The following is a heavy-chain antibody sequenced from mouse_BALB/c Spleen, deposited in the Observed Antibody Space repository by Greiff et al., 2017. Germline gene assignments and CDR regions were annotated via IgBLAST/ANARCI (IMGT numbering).Heavy chain of an antibody. CDR3: ARPYYGSRYYYAMDY. V-gene: IGHV1S29*02. Sequence: EVKLMESGPELVKPGASVKISCKASGYTFTDYNMHWVKQSHGKSLEWIGYIYPYNGGTGYNQKFKSKATLTVDNSSSTAYMELRSLTSEDSAVYYCARPYYGSRYYYAMDYWGQGTSVTVSS. D-gene: IGHD1-1*01. CDR1: GYTFTDYN. J-gene: IGHJ4*01. CDR2: IYPYNGGT.